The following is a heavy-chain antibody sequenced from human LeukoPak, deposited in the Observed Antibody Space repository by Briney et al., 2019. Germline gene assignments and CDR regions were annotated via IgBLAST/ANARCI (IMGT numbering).Heavy chain of an antibody. CDR2: IYHSGST. CDR1: GGSISSGSYS. V-gene: IGHV4-30-2*01. J-gene: IGHJ4*02. D-gene: IGHD4-23*01. Sequence: KTSQTLSLTCAVSGGSISSGSYSWSWIRQPPGKGLEWIGYIYHSGSTYYNPSLKSRVTISVDRSKNQFSLKLSSVTAADTAVYYCARGPYGTTVVTPFDYWGQGTLVTVSS. CDR3: ARGPYGTTVVTPFDY.